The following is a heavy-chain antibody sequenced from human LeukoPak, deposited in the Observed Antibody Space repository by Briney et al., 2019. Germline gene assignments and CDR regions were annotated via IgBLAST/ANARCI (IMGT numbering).Heavy chain of an antibody. CDR2: IYYSGST. CDR3: ARDSSSVLDY. V-gene: IGHV4-59*01. CDR1: GGSISSYY. Sequence: SETLSLTCTVSGGSISSYYWSWIRQPPGKGLEWIGYIYYSGSTNYNPSLKSRVTISVDTSRNQFSLKLSSVTAADTAVYYCARDSSSVLDYWGQGTLVTVSS. J-gene: IGHJ4*02. D-gene: IGHD6-6*01.